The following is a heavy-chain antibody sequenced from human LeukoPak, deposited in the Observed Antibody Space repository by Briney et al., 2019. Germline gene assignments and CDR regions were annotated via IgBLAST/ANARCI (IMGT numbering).Heavy chain of an antibody. Sequence: GGSLRLSCAASGFSFDDYTMNWVRQVPGEGLEWISLISWDGGSRHYADSVKGRFTISKDNSKNSLYLQMNSLRTEDTALYYCAATQISGDNNDSFDYWGQGTLVTVSS. CDR3: AATQISGDNNDSFDY. V-gene: IGHV3-43*01. D-gene: IGHD5-18*01. CDR1: GFSFDDYT. CDR2: ISWDGGSR. J-gene: IGHJ4*02.